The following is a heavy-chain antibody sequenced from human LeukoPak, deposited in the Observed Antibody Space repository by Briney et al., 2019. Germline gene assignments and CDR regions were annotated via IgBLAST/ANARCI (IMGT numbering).Heavy chain of an antibody. CDR3: ANRGDQHY. CDR1: GFTFSDSA. CDR2: IRSKANSYAT. J-gene: IGHJ4*02. D-gene: IGHD3-10*01. Sequence: QSGGSLKLSCAASGFTFSDSAMHWVRQASGKGLEWVGRIRSKANSYATAYAASVEGRFIISRDDSKNTVYLQMNSLKTDDTAVYYCANRGDQHYWGQGTLATVSS. V-gene: IGHV3-73*01.